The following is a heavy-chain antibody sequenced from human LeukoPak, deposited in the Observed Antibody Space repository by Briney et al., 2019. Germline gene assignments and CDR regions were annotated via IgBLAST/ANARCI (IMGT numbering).Heavy chain of an antibody. V-gene: IGHV4-59*01. CDR1: GGSIKSYY. J-gene: IGHJ4*02. CDR3: ARAMGGACTVTDY. CDR2: IYYSGST. Sequence: KPSETPSLTCTVSGGSIKSYYWSWIRQPPGKGLEWIGQIYYSGSTNYNPSLKSRVTISLDTSKNQFSLKLNSVTAADTAVYYCARAMGGACTVTDYWGQGTLDSVPS. D-gene: IGHD2-8*02.